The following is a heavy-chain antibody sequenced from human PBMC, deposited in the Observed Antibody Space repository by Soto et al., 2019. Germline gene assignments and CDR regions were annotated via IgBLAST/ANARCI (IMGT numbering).Heavy chain of an antibody. CDR3: ARLATRYYFDY. J-gene: IGHJ4*02. CDR1: GGSISSYY. D-gene: IGHD1-1*01. Sequence: QVQLQESGPGLVKPSETLSLTCTVSGGSISSYYWRWIRQPPGKGLEWIGYIYYSGSTNYNPSLKSRVTISVDTSKTQFSLKMSSVTAEDTAVYYCARLATRYYFDYWGQGTLVTVSS. CDR2: IYYSGST. V-gene: IGHV4-59*01.